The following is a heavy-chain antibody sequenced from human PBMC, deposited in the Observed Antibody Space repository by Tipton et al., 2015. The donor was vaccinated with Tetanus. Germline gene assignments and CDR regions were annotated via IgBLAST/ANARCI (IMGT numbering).Heavy chain of an antibody. CDR1: GFTFSNYE. V-gene: IGHV3-48*03. D-gene: IGHD5-24*01. CDR2: MSSGGLTI. Sequence: SLRLSCAASGFTFSNYEMNWVRQAPGKGLEWVSYMSSGGLTIYYADSVKGRFTISRDNVKSSLYLQMNSLRVGDTAVYYYARDRRDDHRYGAFWYFDPWGRGPLVPVSS. J-gene: IGHJ2*01. CDR3: ARDRRDDHRYGAFWYFDP.